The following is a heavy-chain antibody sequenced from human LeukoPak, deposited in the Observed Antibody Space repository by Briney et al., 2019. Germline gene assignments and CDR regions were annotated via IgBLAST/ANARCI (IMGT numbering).Heavy chain of an antibody. CDR1: GYTFTSYG. D-gene: IGHD1-1*01. CDR3: ARGKLEPVYYYYMDV. Sequence: ASVKVSCKASGYTFTSYGISWVRQAPGQGLEWMGWISAYNGNTNYAQKLQGRVTMTTDTSTSTAYMELRSLRSDDTAVYYCARGKLEPVYYYYMDVWGKGTTATVSS. CDR2: ISAYNGNT. J-gene: IGHJ6*03. V-gene: IGHV1-18*01.